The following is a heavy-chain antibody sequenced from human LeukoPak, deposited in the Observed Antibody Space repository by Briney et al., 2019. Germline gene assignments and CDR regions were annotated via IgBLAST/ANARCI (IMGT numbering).Heavy chain of an antibody. J-gene: IGHJ3*02. Sequence: SETLSLTCAVYGGSISSYYWSWIRQPPGKGLEWIGYIYYSGSTNYNSSLKSRVTISLDTSKNQFSLKLSSVTAADTAIHYCARGEMATIEDAFDIWGQGTMVTVSS. V-gene: IGHV4-59*01. CDR1: GGSISSYY. D-gene: IGHD5-24*01. CDR3: ARGEMATIEDAFDI. CDR2: IYYSGST.